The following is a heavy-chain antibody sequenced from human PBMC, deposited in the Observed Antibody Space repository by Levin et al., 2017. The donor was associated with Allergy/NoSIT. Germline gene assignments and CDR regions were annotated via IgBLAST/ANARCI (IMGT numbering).Heavy chain of an antibody. V-gene: IGHV3-11*01. D-gene: IGHD5-18*01. CDR3: ARVLESDSAMITLGD. Sequence: GGSLRLSCAASGFTFSDYYMSWIRQAPGKGLEWVSYISNSGTTIYYADSVKGRFTISRDNAKNSLYLQMNSLRAEDTAVYYCARVLESDSAMITLGDWGQGTLVTVSS. CDR2: ISNSGTTI. J-gene: IGHJ4*02. CDR1: GFTFSDYY.